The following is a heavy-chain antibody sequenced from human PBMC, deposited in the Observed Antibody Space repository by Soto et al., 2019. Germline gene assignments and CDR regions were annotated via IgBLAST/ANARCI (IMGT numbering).Heavy chain of an antibody. D-gene: IGHD3-3*01. CDR3: AKEGMGGIFGAAGFDP. CDR2: IYSGGDT. V-gene: IGHV3-53*01. J-gene: IGHJ5*02. CDR1: GFIVSDTY. Sequence: EVQLVESGGGVVQPGGSLRLSCAASGFIVSDTYMNWVRQAPGKGLEWVSVIYSGGDTYYADSGKGRFTTCRDNPTVYFKRKRLGAEDKAMHYCAKEGMGGIFGAAGFDPWGKGTLVTVSS.